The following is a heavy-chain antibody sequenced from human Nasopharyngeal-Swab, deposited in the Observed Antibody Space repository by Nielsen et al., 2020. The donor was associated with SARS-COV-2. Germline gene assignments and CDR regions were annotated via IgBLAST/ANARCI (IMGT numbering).Heavy chain of an antibody. CDR3: ARDLAPEGYCSGGSCYFSGWFDP. V-gene: IGHV3-11*01. CDR1: GFTFSDYY. J-gene: IGHJ5*02. Sequence: GESLKISCAASGFTFSDYYMSWIRQAPGKGLEWVSYISSSGSTIYYADSVKGRFTISRDNAKNSLYLQMNSLRAEDTAVYYCARDLAPEGYCSGGSCYFSGWFDPWGQGTLVTVSS. CDR2: ISSSGSTI. D-gene: IGHD2-15*01.